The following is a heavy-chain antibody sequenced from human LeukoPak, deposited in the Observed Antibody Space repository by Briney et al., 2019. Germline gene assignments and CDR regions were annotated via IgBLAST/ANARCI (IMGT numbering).Heavy chain of an antibody. D-gene: IGHD2-2*02. CDR2: IIPIFGTA. V-gene: IGHV1-69*13. Sequence: SVKVSGKASGGTFSSYAISWVRQAPGQGLEWMGGIIPIFGTANYAQKFQGRVTITADESTSTAYMELSSLRSEDTAVYYCAVGYCSSTSCYTVDYWGQGTLVTVSS. CDR3: AVGYCSSTSCYTVDY. CDR1: GGTFSSYA. J-gene: IGHJ4*02.